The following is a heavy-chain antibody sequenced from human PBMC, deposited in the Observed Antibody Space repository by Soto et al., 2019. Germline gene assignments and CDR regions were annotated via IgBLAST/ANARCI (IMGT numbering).Heavy chain of an antibody. V-gene: IGHV3-74*01. CDR2: INSDGSST. CDR1: GFTFSSYW. Sequence: EVQLVESGGNLVQPGGSLRLSCAASGFTFSSYWMHWVRQAPGKGLVWVSRINSDGSSTSYVDSVKGRFTISRDNAKHTLYLQVNCLSVGDTAVYYCARRGQEGPGLAHWGQGTPVTVSS. J-gene: IGHJ5*02. CDR3: ARRGQEGPGLAH.